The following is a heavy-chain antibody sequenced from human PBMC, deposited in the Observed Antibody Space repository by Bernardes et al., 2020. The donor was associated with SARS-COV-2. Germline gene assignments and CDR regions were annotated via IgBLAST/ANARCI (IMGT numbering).Heavy chain of an antibody. J-gene: IGHJ6*02. CDR1: GYTFTGYY. CDR2: INPNSGGT. D-gene: IGHD2-15*01. CDR3: ARENIVVDDHYYYGMDV. V-gene: IGHV1-2*04. Sequence: ASVKVSCKASGYTFTGYYMHWVRRAPGQGLEWMGWINPNSGGTNYAQKFQGWVTMTRDTSISTAYMELSRLRSDDTAVYYCARENIVVDDHYYYGMDVWGQGTTVTVSS.